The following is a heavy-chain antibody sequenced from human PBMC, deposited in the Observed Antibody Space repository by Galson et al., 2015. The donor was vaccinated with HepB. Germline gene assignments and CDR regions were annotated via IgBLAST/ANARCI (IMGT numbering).Heavy chain of an antibody. Sequence: SVKVSCKASGYTFTSYGISWVRQAPGQGLEWMGWISAYNGNTNYAQKLQGRVTMTTDTSTSTAYMELRSLRSDDTAVYYCARVGPSYYYDSSGYYLDYWGQGTLVTVSS. D-gene: IGHD3-22*01. V-gene: IGHV1-18*01. CDR2: ISAYNGNT. CDR3: ARVGPSYYYDSSGYYLDY. CDR1: GYTFTSYG. J-gene: IGHJ4*02.